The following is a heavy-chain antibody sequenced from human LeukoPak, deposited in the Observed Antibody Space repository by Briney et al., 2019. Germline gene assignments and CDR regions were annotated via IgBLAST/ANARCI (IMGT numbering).Heavy chain of an antibody. Sequence: GGSLRLSCATSAFTFSSYWMHWVRQAPGKGLVWVSRINSDGSSRSYADYVKGRFTISRDNSKNTLYLQMNSLRAEDTAVYYCARDPDTAMVIRGDYWGQGTLVTVSS. CDR3: ARDPDTAMVIRGDY. D-gene: IGHD5-18*01. V-gene: IGHV3-74*01. J-gene: IGHJ4*02. CDR2: INSDGSSR. CDR1: AFTFSSYW.